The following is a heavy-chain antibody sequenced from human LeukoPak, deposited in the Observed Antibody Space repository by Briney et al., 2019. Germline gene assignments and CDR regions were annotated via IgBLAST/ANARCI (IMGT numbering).Heavy chain of an antibody. V-gene: IGHV4-31*03. D-gene: IGHD3-22*01. CDR1: GVSISSGGYY. CDR2: IYYSGST. Sequence: SETLSLTCTVSGVSISSGGYYWSWIRQHPGKGLEWIGYIYYSGSTYYNPSLKSRVTMSVDTSKNQFSLKLSSVTAADTAVYYCARDHGSSGYYAHNWFDPWGQGTLVTVSS. J-gene: IGHJ5*02. CDR3: ARDHGSSGYYAHNWFDP.